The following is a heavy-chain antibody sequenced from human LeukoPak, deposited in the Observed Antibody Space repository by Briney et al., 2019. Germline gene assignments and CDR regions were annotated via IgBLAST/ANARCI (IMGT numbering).Heavy chain of an antibody. CDR3: ARDPQIRNYDILTGYYPTYYYYMDV. CDR2: ISYDGTNK. Sequence: GGSLRLSCAASGFTFSSYAMSWVRQAPGKGLEWVALISYDGTNKYYSDSVKGRFTVSRDNSKNTLYLQMNSLRAEDTAVYYCARDPQIRNYDILTGYYPTYYYYMDVWGKGTTVTVSS. CDR1: GFTFSSYA. V-gene: IGHV3-30*03. J-gene: IGHJ6*03. D-gene: IGHD3-9*01.